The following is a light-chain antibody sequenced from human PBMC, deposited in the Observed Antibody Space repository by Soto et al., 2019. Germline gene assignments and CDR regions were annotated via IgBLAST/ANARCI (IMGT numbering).Light chain of an antibody. V-gene: IGLV2-14*01. Sequence: QSALTQPASVSGSPGQSITISCTGTSNDVGGYHYVSWYQQYPGKAPNLIIYEISHRPSGVSNLFSGSKSGNTASLTISGLQAEDEADYYCRSYTYSGTLVVFGGGTKLTVL. CDR1: SNDVGGYHY. CDR2: EIS. CDR3: RSYTYSGTLVV. J-gene: IGLJ3*02.